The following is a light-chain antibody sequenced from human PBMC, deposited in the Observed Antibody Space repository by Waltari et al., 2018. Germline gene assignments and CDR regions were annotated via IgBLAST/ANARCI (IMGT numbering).Light chain of an antibody. J-gene: IGLJ1*01. V-gene: IGLV2-8*01. CDR1: SSDVVGYTY. Sequence: QPALTQPPSPPGSLGQSVTIPCTGTSSDVVGYTYVSWYQQHPGKAPKLMIYEVSKRPSGVPDRFSGSKSGNTASLTVSGLQAEDEADYYCCSYAVSNTRVFGTGTKVTVL. CDR3: CSYAVSNTRV. CDR2: EVS.